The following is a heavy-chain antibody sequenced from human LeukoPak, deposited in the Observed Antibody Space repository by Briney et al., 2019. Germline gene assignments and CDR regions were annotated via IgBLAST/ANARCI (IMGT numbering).Heavy chain of an antibody. D-gene: IGHD1-26*01. CDR3: ASLLGATVYYYYGMDV. J-gene: IGHJ6*02. CDR2: ISYDGSNK. Sequence: PGGSLRLSCAASGFTFSSYAMHWVRQAPGKGLEWVAVISYDGSNKYYADSVKGRFTISRDNSKNTLYLQMNSLRAEDTAVYYCASLLGATVYYYYGMDVWGQGTTVTVPS. CDR1: GFTFSSYA. V-gene: IGHV3-30-3*01.